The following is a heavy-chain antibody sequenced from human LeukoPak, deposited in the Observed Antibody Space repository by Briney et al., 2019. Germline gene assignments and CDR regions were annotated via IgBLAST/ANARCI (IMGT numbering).Heavy chain of an antibody. V-gene: IGHV1-18*01. J-gene: IGHJ4*02. CDR3: ARGRDSSGYYYDPYPNPPYYFDY. D-gene: IGHD3-22*01. Sequence: GASVKVSCKASGYTFTSYGISWVRQAPGQGLEWMGWISAYNGNTNYAQKLQGRVTMTTDTSTSTAYMELRSLRSDDTAVYYCARGRDSSGYYYDPYPNPPYYFDYWGQGTLVTVSS. CDR2: ISAYNGNT. CDR1: GYTFTSYG.